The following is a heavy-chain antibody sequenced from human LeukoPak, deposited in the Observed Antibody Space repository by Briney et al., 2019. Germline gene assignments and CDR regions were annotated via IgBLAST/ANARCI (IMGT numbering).Heavy chain of an antibody. CDR2: NSDYNGNT. CDR1: GYTFTSYG. Sequence: ASVKVSCKASGYTFTSYGISWVRQAPGQGLEWMGWNSDYNGNTNYAQKLQGRVTMTTDTSTSTAYMELRSLRSDDTAVYYCARDVEGAVGATMGYWGQGTLVTVSS. V-gene: IGHV1-18*01. CDR3: ARDVEGAVGATMGY. J-gene: IGHJ4*02. D-gene: IGHD1-26*01.